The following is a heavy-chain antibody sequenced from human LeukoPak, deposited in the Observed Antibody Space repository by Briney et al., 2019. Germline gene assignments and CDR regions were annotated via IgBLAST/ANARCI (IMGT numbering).Heavy chain of an antibody. CDR3: ARDLVVVTGTENWFDP. V-gene: IGHV3-33*08. J-gene: IGHJ5*02. CDR2: LWYDGVNK. Sequence: GQSLRLSCSVSGFTFGSYGLHWVRQAPGKGLEWVAVLWYDGVNKFYGESMKGRFTVSRDISKNTVYLEMNNLRVEDTAMYYCARDLVVVTGTENWFDPWGQGTPVIVSS. D-gene: IGHD2-21*02. CDR1: GFTFGSYG.